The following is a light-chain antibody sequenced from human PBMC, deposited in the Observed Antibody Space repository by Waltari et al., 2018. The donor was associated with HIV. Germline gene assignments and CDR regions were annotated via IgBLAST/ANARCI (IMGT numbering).Light chain of an antibody. Sequence: QSVLTQPPSLSRAPGQRVTISCTGGSSNIGAPYDVHWYHQFPGTAPKLLIYGSNSRPSGVPDRFSGSKSGTSASLAITGLQAEDEADYYCQSYDNSLGVVFGGGTKLTVL. CDR1: SSNIGAPYD. J-gene: IGLJ2*01. CDR3: QSYDNSLGVV. V-gene: IGLV1-40*01. CDR2: GSN.